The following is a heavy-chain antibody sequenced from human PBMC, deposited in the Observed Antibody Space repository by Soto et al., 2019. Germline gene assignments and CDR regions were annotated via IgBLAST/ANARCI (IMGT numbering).Heavy chain of an antibody. V-gene: IGHV1-3*01. D-gene: IGHD2-15*01. CDR1: GYTFTSYA. J-gene: IGHJ4*02. CDR3: ARGPGGPDGPGDY. Sequence: QVQLVQSGAEVKKPGASVKVSCKASGYTFTSYAMHWVRQAPGQRLEWMGRINAGNGNTKYSQKFQGRVTITRDTSASTAYMERSSLRSEETAVYYCARGPGGPDGPGDYWGQGTLVTVSS. CDR2: INAGNGNT.